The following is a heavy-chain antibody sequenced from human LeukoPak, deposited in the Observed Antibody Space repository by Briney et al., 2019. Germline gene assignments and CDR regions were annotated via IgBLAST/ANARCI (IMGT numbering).Heavy chain of an antibody. J-gene: IGHJ4*02. CDR1: GFIVSSNN. CDR2: IYTGGNT. CDR3: TREYLAILRLFDY. Sequence: GGSLRLSCAASGFIVSSNNMNWVRQAPGRGLEWVSVIYTGGNTYYADSVKGRFTISRDNSKNTLFLQMNNLRAEDTAVYYCTREYLAILRLFDYWGQGTLVTVSS. V-gene: IGHV3-53*01.